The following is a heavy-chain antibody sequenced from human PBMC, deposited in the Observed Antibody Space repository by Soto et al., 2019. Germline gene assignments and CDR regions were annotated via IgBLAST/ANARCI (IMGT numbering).Heavy chain of an antibody. J-gene: IGHJ6*02. CDR3: ASLWISVRGVIFLDYYYGMDV. V-gene: IGHV4-39*01. CDR1: VCSICSSSYY. Sequence: SETRSLTCTVSVCSICSSSYYWGWIRQPPGKGLEWIGSIYYSGSTYYNPSLKSRVTISVDTSKNQFSLKLSSVTAADTAVYYCASLWISVRGVIFLDYYYGMDVWGQGTTVNVSS. D-gene: IGHD3-10*01. CDR2: IYYSGST.